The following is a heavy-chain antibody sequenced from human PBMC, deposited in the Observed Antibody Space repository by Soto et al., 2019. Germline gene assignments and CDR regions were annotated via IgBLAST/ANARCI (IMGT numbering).Heavy chain of an antibody. V-gene: IGHV2-5*02. CDR1: GFSLSTSGVG. D-gene: IGHD6-19*01. CDR3: AHRQGTSSGWYNYDY. J-gene: IGHJ4*02. Sequence: QITLKESGPTLVKPTQTLTLTCTFSGFSLSTSGVGVGWIRQPPGKALEWLALIYWDDDKRYSPSLKSRLTITKDASKNEVVLTGTNMDPVDTRTYYCAHRQGTSSGWYNYDYWGQGTLVTVSS. CDR2: IYWDDDK.